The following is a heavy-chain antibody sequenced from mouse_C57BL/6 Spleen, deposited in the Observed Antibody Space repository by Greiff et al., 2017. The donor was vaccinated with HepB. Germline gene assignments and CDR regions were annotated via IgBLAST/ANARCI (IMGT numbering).Heavy chain of an antibody. J-gene: IGHJ2*01. CDR2: IRSKSNNYAT. CDR1: GFSFNTYA. Sequence: EVMLVESGGGLVQPKGSLKLSCAASGFSFNTYAMNWVRQAPGKGFEWVARIRSKSNNYATYYADSVKDRFTISRDDSESMLYLQMNNLKTEDTAMYYCVRHAYGYDVFDYWGQGTTLTVSS. CDR3: VRHAYGYDVFDY. V-gene: IGHV10-1*01. D-gene: IGHD2-2*01.